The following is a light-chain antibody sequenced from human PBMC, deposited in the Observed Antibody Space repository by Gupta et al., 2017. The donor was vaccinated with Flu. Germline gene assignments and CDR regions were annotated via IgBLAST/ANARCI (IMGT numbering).Light chain of an antibody. CDR1: QSLSSN. V-gene: IGKV3-15*01. CDR3: QQYNSWPKT. Sequence: PATRSVSPGERATLSCRASQSLSSNLAWYQQKPGQAPRLLIYDASTRANGIPARFSGSESGTEFTLNISSLQSEDFAVYYCQQYNSWPKTFGQGTKVEIK. CDR2: DAS. J-gene: IGKJ1*01.